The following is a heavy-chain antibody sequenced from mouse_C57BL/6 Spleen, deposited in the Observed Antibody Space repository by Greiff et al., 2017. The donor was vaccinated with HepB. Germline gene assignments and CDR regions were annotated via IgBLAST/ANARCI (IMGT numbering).Heavy chain of an antibody. V-gene: IGHV1-22*01. CDR1: GYTFTDYN. Sequence: EVQLQQSGPELVKPGASVKMSCKASGYTFTDYNMHWVKQSHGKSLEWIGYINPNTGGTSYNQKFKGKATLTENKSSSTAYMELRSLTSEDFAVYYWASYDGYYGDAMDYWGQGTSVTVAS. J-gene: IGHJ4*01. CDR2: INPNTGGT. D-gene: IGHD2-3*01. CDR3: ASYDGYYGDAMDY.